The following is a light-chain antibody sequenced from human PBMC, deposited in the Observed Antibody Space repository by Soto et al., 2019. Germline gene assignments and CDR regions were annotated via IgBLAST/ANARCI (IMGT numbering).Light chain of an antibody. Sequence: DIQMTQSPSSLSASVGDRVTISCRASQTISTYLHWYQHKPGKAPKLLIYEASSLESGVPSRFSGSGSGTDFTLTISSLQPEDSATYYCQQSYSTPPFNFGPGTRVDI. J-gene: IGKJ3*01. CDR3: QQSYSTPPFN. V-gene: IGKV1-39*01. CDR1: QTISTY. CDR2: EAS.